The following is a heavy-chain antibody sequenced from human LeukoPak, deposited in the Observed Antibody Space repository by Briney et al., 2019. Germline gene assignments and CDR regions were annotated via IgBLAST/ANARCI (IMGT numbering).Heavy chain of an antibody. CDR3: ARQGYYDILTGSNSLDV. V-gene: IGHV4-30-4*07. CDR1: GGSISSGGYS. Sequence: PSETLSLTCAVSGGSISSGGYSWSWVRQPPGKGLEWIGYIYYSGSTYYNPSLKSRVTISVDTSKNQFSLKLSSVTAADTAVYYCARQGYYDILTGSNSLDVWGKGTTVTISS. D-gene: IGHD3-9*01. CDR2: IYYSGST. J-gene: IGHJ6*04.